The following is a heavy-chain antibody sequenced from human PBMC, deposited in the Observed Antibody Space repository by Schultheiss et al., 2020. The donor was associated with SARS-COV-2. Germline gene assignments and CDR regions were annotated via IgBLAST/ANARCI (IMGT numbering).Heavy chain of an antibody. D-gene: IGHD3-10*01. CDR2: ISYDGSNK. V-gene: IGHV3-30-3*01. Sequence: GESLKISCAASGFTFSSYAMHWVRQAPGKGLEWVAVISYDGSNKYYADSVKGRFTISRDNSKNTLYLQMNSLRAEDTAVYYCARGSGPTVDYYMDVWGKGTTVTVFS. CDR3: ARGSGPTVDYYMDV. J-gene: IGHJ6*03. CDR1: GFTFSSYA.